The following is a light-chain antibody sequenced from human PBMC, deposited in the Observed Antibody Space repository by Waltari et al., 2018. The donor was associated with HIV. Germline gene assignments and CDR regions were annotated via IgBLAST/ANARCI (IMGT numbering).Light chain of an antibody. V-gene: IGLV1-40*01. CDR1: SSNRAANFD. CDR3: QSFDNSLNGYV. Sequence: QSVLTQPPSLSGAPGQRVTLSSTGRSSNRAANFDVHWYQVLPGTAPKLLIFGNSNRPSGVPDRFSGSKSGTSASLAITGLQPEDEAEYFCQSFDNSLNGYVFGTGTTVIVL. J-gene: IGLJ1*01. CDR2: GNS.